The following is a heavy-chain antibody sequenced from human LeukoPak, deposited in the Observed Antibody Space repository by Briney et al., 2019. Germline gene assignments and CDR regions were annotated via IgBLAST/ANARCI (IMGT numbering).Heavy chain of an antibody. Sequence: ASVKVSCKASGYTFTGYGISWVRQAPGQGLEWMGWISAYNGNTNYAQKLQGRVTMTTDTSTSTAYMELRSLRSDDTAVYYCARDLYDILTGYYIGPQAHDYWGQGTLVTVSS. D-gene: IGHD3-9*01. V-gene: IGHV1-18*01. CDR1: GYTFTGYG. CDR2: ISAYNGNT. J-gene: IGHJ4*02. CDR3: ARDLYDILTGYYIGPQAHDY.